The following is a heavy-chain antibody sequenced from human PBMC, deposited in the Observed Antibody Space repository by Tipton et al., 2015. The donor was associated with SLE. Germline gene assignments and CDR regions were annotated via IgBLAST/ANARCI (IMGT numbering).Heavy chain of an antibody. J-gene: IGHJ4*02. CDR2: IYTSGST. D-gene: IGHD6-19*01. CDR1: GGSISSYY. CDR3: AREDGSGWYVY. V-gene: IGHV4-4*09. Sequence: TLSLTCTASGGSISSYYWSWIRQPPGKGLEWIGYIYTSGSTYYNPSLKSQITISIDTSKNQFSLKMRSVNAADTAVYYCAREDGSGWYVYWGQGTLATVSS.